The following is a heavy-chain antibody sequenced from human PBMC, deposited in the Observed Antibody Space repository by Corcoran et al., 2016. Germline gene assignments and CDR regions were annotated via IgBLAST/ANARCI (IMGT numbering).Heavy chain of an antibody. CDR1: GGSISSSSYY. CDR2: IYYSGST. Sequence: QLQLQESGPGLVKPSETLSLTCTVSGGSISSSSYYWGWIRQPPGKGLEWIGSIYYSGSTYYNPSLKSRVTISVDTSKNQFSLKLNSVTAADTAVYYCARDWMRPMWFGESLRAFDIWGQGTMVTVSS. CDR3: ARDWMRPMWFGESLRAFDI. D-gene: IGHD3-10*01. J-gene: IGHJ3*02. V-gene: IGHV4-39*07.